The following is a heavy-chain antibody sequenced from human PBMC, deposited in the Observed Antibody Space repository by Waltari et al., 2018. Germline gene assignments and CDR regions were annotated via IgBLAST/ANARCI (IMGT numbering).Heavy chain of an antibody. J-gene: IGHJ4*02. V-gene: IGHV3-15*01. CDR1: GFYFSHTL. CDR3: TTDQGDSYTFYSFDY. Sequence: EVQLVESGGGLVHPGWSLSLSCVAPGFYFSHTLIAWVRQAPGKGLEWIARIKTQSDGGGATYYAAPVTGRFTVSRDDSKNMLYLQMSSLKTEDTAMYYCTTDQGDSYTFYSFDYWGQGTLVTVSS. CDR2: IKTQSDGGGAT. D-gene: IGHD3-16*02.